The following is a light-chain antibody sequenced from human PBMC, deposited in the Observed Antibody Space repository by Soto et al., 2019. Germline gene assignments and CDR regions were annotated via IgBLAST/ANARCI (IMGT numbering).Light chain of an antibody. J-gene: IGLJ3*02. CDR3: AVWDDRLSGL. CDR1: TSNVERNY. Sequence: QAVVTQPPSASGTPGQRVIITCSGGTSNVERNYVYWYQHLPGAAPKLLIYRDHQRPSGVPDRFSASKSGTSASLAISGLRSEDQADYYWAVWDDRLSGLFGGGTKLTVL. V-gene: IGLV1-47*01. CDR2: RDH.